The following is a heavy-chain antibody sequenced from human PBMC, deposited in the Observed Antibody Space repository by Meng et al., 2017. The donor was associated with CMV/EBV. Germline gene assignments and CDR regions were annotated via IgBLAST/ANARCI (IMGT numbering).Heavy chain of an antibody. CDR2: ISAYNGNT. J-gene: IGHJ4*02. V-gene: IGHV1-18*01. D-gene: IGHD3-10*01. CDR1: VYTFTSYG. Sequence: QLVSSGADVRKHGDAVRVSCMTSVYTFTSYGSSWVRQAPGQGLEWMGWISAYNGNTNYAQTLQGRVTMTTDTSTSTAYMELRSLRSDDTAVYYCARAWVGEEYYFDYWGQGTLVTVSS. CDR3: ARAWVGEEYYFDY.